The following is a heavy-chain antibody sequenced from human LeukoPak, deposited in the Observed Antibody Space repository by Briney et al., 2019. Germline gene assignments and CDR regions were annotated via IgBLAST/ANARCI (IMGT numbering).Heavy chain of an antibody. CDR3: AKDGQSHAWSQFDY. J-gene: IGHJ4*02. CDR2: ISDSGGST. Sequence: GGSRGPSFEASGLPFKTYAISGVAKAPGKGLKWVSTISDSGGSTYYADSVKGRFTISRDNSKNTLYLQMNSLRAEDTAVYYCAKDGQSHAWSQFDYWGQGALVTVSS. D-gene: IGHD2-15*01. V-gene: IGHV3-23*01. CDR1: GLPFKTYA.